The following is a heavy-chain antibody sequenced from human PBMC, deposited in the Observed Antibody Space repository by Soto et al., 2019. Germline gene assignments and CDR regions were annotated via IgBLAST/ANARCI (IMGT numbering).Heavy chain of an antibody. V-gene: IGHV3-30*18. D-gene: IGHD5-18*01. CDR3: AKDRAYPYGSVSVDYSCCGMDV. J-gene: IGHJ6*04. Sequence: QVQLVESGGGVVQPGASLRLSCAASGFTFSSYGMHWVRQAPGKGLEWVAVISYDGSNKYYADSVKGRFTVSRDNSKNTLYNQMYSLRAEDTATYYCAKDRAYPYGSVSVDYSCCGMDVWGEGSTVTVSS. CDR2: ISYDGSNK. CDR1: GFTFSSYG.